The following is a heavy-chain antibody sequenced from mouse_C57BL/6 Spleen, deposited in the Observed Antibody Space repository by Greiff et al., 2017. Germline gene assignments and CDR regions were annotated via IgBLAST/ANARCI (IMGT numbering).Heavy chain of an antibody. CDR1: GYAFSSSW. J-gene: IGHJ2*01. CDR2: IYPGDGDT. V-gene: IGHV1-82*01. Sequence: VQLQQSGPELVKPGASVKISCKASGYAFSSSWMNWVKQRPGKGLEWIGRIYPGDGDTNYNGKFQGKATLTADKSSSTAYMQLSSLTSEDSAVYFCAREGFLDYWGQGTTLTVSS. CDR3: AREGFLDY.